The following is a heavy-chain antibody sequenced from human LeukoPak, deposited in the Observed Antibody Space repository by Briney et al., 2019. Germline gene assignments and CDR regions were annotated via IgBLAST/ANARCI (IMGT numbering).Heavy chain of an antibody. CDR3: ATEGGGPRWLDP. J-gene: IGHJ5*02. V-gene: IGHV4-4*07. CDR2: ISASGSS. D-gene: IGHD6-25*01. Sequence: SETLSLTCSVSGGSVSRYYWSWIRQPAGKGLEWIGRISASGSSNYNPSLRSRVIMSVDTPKNQFSLHLSSVTAADTAVYYCATEGGGPRWLDPWGQGTLVTVSS. CDR1: GGSVSRYY.